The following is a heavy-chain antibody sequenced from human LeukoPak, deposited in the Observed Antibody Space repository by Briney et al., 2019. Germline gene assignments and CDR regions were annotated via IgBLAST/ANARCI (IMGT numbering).Heavy chain of an antibody. J-gene: IGHJ4*02. CDR2: IRYDGSNK. V-gene: IGHV3-30*02. CDR1: GFTFSSYG. Sequence: PGGSLRLSCAASGFTFSSYGMHWVRQAPGKGLEWVAFIRYDGSNKYYADSVKGRFTISRDNSKNTLYLQMNILRAEDTAVYYCAKGHCSGGSCYFFDYWGQGTLVTVSS. D-gene: IGHD2-15*01. CDR3: AKGHCSGGSCYFFDY.